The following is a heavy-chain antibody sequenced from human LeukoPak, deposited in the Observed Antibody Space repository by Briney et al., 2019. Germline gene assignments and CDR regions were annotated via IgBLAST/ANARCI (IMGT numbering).Heavy chain of an antibody. V-gene: IGHV3-53*01. J-gene: IGHJ4*02. D-gene: IGHD3-22*01. CDR2: IYSGGDT. CDR3: GKLKSSGYLIEY. Sequence: GGSLRLSCAASGFTVSSNYMSWVRQAPGKGLEWVSVIYSGGDTYYADSVRGRLTVSRDNSKNTLYLQMNSLRVDDTAVYYCGKLKSSGYLIEYWGQGTLVTVSS. CDR1: GFTVSSNY.